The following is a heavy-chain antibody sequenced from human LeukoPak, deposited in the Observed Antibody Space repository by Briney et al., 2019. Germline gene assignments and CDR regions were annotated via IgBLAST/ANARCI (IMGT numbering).Heavy chain of an antibody. J-gene: IGHJ6*02. V-gene: IGHV3-30-3*01. CDR2: ISYDGSNK. CDR1: GFTFSSYA. Sequence: GRSLRLSCAASGFTFSSYAMHWVRQAPGKGLEWVAVISYDGSNKYYADSVKGRFTISRDNSKNTLYLQMNSLRAEDTAVYYCARDQYYDFWSGWRTYNYYGMDVWGQGTTVTVSS. D-gene: IGHD3-3*01. CDR3: ARDQYYDFWSGWRTYNYYGMDV.